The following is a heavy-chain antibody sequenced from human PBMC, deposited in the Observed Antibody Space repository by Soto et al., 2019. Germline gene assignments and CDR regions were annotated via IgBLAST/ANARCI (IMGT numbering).Heavy chain of an antibody. CDR3: AKAYDSSGYYYFDY. J-gene: IGHJ4*02. Sequence: QVQLVESGGGVVQPGRSLRLSCAASGFTFSSYGMHWVRQAPGKGLEWVAVISYDGSNKYYADSVKGRFIISRDNSKNTLYLQMNSLRAEDTAVYYCAKAYDSSGYYYFDYWGQGTLVTVSS. V-gene: IGHV3-30*18. D-gene: IGHD3-22*01. CDR2: ISYDGSNK. CDR1: GFTFSSYG.